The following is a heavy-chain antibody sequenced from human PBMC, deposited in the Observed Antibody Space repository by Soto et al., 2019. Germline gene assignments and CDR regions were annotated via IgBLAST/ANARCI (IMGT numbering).Heavy chain of an antibody. CDR2: IYYIGST. CDR3: ARRIAAAGSLDP. CDR1: GVSISSSSYY. V-gene: IGHV4-39*01. J-gene: IGHJ5*02. Sequence: SETLSLTCTVTGVSISSSSYYWGWIRQPPGKGLEWIGSIYYIGSTYYNPSLKSRVTISVDTSKNQFSLKLSSVTAADTAVYYCARRIAAAGSLDPWGQGTLVT. D-gene: IGHD6-13*01.